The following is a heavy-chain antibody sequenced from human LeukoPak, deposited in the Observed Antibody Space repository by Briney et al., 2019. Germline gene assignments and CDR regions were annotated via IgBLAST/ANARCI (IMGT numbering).Heavy chain of an antibody. J-gene: IGHJ6*03. CDR1: GGSFSGYY. CDR3: ARGRLTYYYGSGFMDV. V-gene: IGHV4-34*01. D-gene: IGHD3-10*01. Sequence: SETLSLTCAVYGGSFSGYYWSWIRQPPGKGLEWIGEINHSGSTNYNPSLKSRVTISVDTSKNQFSLKLSSVTAADTAVYYCARGRLTYYYGSGFMDVWGKGTTVTISS. CDR2: INHSGST.